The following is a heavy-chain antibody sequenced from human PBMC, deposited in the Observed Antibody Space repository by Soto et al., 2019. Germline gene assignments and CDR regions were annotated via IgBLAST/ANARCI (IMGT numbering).Heavy chain of an antibody. CDR2: ISGSGGST. V-gene: IGHV3-23*01. CDR3: AKDGSGSQTDY. D-gene: IGHD3-10*01. J-gene: IGHJ4*02. CDR1: GFTFRSYA. Sequence: GGSLRLSCTASGFTFRSYAMSWVRQAPGKGLEWVSAISGSGGSTYYADSVKGRFTISRDNSKNTLYLQMNSLRAEDTAVYYCAKDGSGSQTDYWGQGTLVTVSS.